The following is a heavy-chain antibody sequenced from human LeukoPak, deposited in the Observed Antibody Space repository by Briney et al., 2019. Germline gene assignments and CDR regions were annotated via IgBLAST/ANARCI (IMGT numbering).Heavy chain of an antibody. CDR3: ARDFPDYCSSTSCYPDYYGMDV. CDR2: ISSSSSTI. CDR1: GFTFSSYS. V-gene: IGHV3-48*02. J-gene: IGHJ6*02. D-gene: IGHD2-2*01. Sequence: PGGSLRLSCAASGFTFSSYSMNWVRRAPGKGLEWVSYISSSSSTIYYADSVKGRFTISRDNAKNSLYLQMNSLRDEDTAVYYCARDFPDYCSSTSCYPDYYGMDVWGQGTTVTVSS.